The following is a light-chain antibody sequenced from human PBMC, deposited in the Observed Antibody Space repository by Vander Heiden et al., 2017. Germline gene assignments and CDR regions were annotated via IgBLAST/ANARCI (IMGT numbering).Light chain of an antibody. CDR1: QSVSSY. Sequence: EIVLTQSPATLSLSPGERATLSCRASQSVSSYLAWSQQNPGQAPRLLIYDASNRATGIPARFSGSGSGTDFTLTISSLEPEDFAVYYCQQRSNWRTFGQGTKVEIK. V-gene: IGKV3-11*01. CDR2: DAS. CDR3: QQRSNWRT. J-gene: IGKJ1*01.